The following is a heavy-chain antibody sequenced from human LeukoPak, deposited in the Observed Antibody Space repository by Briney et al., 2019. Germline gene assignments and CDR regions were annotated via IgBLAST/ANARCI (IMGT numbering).Heavy chain of an antibody. CDR3: ARAVHRTQIVVVITRPYWYFDL. CDR1: GGSFSGYY. V-gene: IGHV4-34*01. J-gene: IGHJ2*01. CDR2: IYHSGST. D-gene: IGHD3-22*01. Sequence: SETLSLTCAVYGGSFSGYYWSWIRQPPGKGLEWIGSIYHSGSTYYNPSLKSRVTISVDTSKNQFSLKLSSVTAADTAVYYCARAVHRTQIVVVITRPYWYFDLWGRGTLVTVSS.